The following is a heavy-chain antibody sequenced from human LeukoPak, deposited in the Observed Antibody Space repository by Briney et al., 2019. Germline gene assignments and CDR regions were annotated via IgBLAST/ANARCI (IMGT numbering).Heavy chain of an antibody. CDR2: SYYSGST. CDR3: ARSRDKYSSGWYGRDFQH. J-gene: IGHJ1*01. D-gene: IGHD6-19*01. CDR1: XXXXNSYY. Sequence: SETLSLXXXXXXXXXNSYYWSLVRQPPGKGLEGSGHSYYSGSTNYNPSLKSRVTISVDTSKNQFSLKLSSVTAADTAVYYCARSRDKYSSGWYGRDFQHWGQGTLVTVSS. V-gene: IGHV4-59*08.